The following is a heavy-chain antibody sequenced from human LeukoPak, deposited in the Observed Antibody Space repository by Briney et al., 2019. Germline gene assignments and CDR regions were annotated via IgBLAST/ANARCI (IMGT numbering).Heavy chain of an antibody. CDR3: ARDAYGSGRRNYHYGMDV. CDR2: ISSSSSTI. J-gene: IGHJ6*02. CDR1: GFTFSSYS. Sequence: AGGSLRLSCAASGFTFSSYSMNWVRQAPGKGLEWVSYISSSSSTIYYADSVKGRFTISRDNAKNSLYLQMNSLRDEDTAVYYCARDAYGSGRRNYHYGMDVWGQGTTVTVSS. D-gene: IGHD3-10*01. V-gene: IGHV3-48*02.